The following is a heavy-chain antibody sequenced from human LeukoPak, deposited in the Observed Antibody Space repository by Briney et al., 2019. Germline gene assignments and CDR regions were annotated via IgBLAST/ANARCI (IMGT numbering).Heavy chain of an antibody. CDR1: GYSISSGYY. CDR3: ARSSGWNVWFDP. V-gene: IGHV4-38-2*02. J-gene: IGHJ5*02. Sequence: SETLSLTCTVSGYSISSGYYWGWIRQPPGKGLEWIGSIYHSGNTYYNPSLKSRVIISVDTSKNQFSLKLYSVTAADTAVYYCARSSGWNVWFDPWGQGTLVTVSS. CDR2: IYHSGNT. D-gene: IGHD6-19*01.